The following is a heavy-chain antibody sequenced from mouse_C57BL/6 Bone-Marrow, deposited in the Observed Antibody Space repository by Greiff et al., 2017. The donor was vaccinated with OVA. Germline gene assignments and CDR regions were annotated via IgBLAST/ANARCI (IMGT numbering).Heavy chain of an antibody. D-gene: IGHD1-1*01. CDR3: ARMSYYGGDY. Sequence: VQLQQSGAELVKPGASVKLSCKASGYTFTSYWMQWVKQRPGQGLEWIGEIDPSDSYTNYNQKFKGKATLTVDTSSSTAYMQLSSLTSEDSAVYYCARMSYYGGDYWGQGTTLTVSS. V-gene: IGHV1-50*01. J-gene: IGHJ2*01. CDR2: IDPSDSYT. CDR1: GYTFTSYW.